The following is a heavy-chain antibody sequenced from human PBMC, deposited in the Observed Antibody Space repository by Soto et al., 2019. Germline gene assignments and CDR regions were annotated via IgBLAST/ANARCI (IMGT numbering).Heavy chain of an antibody. Sequence: QITLKESGPTLVKPTQTLTLTCTFSGFSLSTSGVGVGWIRQPPGKALEWLALVYWDDDKRYSPSLKSRLASTKDTSKHQVGLTVTNMDPVDTATYYCAHARGYGGYYWFDPWGHGTLVTVSS. CDR1: GFSLSTSGVG. CDR3: AHARGYGGYYWFDP. D-gene: IGHD5-12*01. CDR2: VYWDDDK. V-gene: IGHV2-5*02. J-gene: IGHJ5*02.